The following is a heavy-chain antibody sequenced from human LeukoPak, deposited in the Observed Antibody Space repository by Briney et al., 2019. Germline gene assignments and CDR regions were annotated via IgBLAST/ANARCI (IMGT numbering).Heavy chain of an antibody. CDR3: ARLEVDYDILTGYYWYFDL. CDR2: IYYSGST. V-gene: IGHV4-59*01. D-gene: IGHD3-9*01. CDR1: GGSISSYY. J-gene: IGHJ2*01. Sequence: SETLSLTCTVSGGSISSYYWSWIRQPPGKGLEWVGYIYYSGSTNYNPSLKSRVTISVDTSKNQFSLKLSSVTAADTAVYYCARLEVDYDILTGYYWYFDLWGRGTLVTVSS.